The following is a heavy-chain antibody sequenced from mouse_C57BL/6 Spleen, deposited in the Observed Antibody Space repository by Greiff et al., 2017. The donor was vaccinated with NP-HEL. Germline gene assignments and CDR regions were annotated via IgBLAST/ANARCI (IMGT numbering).Heavy chain of an antibody. CDR3: ARSEVTTNYYAMDY. CDR2: IDPSDSDT. D-gene: IGHD2-2*01. V-gene: IGHV1-52*01. Sequence: QVQLQQPGAELVRPGSSVKLSCKASGYTFTSYWMHWVKQRPIQGLEWIGNIDPSDSDTHYNQKFKDKATLTVDKSSSTAYMQLSSLTSEDSAVYYCARSEVTTNYYAMDYWGKGTSVTVSS. CDR1: GYTFTSYW. J-gene: IGHJ4*01.